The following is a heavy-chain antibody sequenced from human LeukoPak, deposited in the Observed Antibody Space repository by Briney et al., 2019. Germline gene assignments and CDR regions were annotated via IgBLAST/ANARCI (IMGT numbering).Heavy chain of an antibody. V-gene: IGHV3-48*01. CDR1: GFTFSSYS. CDR2: ISSSSSTI. J-gene: IGHJ4*02. Sequence: GGSLRLSCAASGFTFSSYSMIWVRQAPGKGLEWVSYISSSSSTIYYADSVKGRFTISRDNSKNTLYLQMNSLRAEDTAVYYCAKGDDFWTLDYWGQGTLVTVSS. CDR3: AKGDDFWTLDY. D-gene: IGHD3-3*01.